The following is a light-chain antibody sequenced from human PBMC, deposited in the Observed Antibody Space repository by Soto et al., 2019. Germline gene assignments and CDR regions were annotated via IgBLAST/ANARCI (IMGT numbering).Light chain of an antibody. V-gene: IGLV7-46*01. Sequence: QAVVTQEPSVTVSPGGTVTLTCDSSTGPVTSGRYPHWFQQKPGQAPRTLIYDTSLKYSWTPARFSGSLLRGKAALTLSGARPEDEADYYCLLSYSGGRVFGGGTKVTVL. CDR2: DTS. CDR1: TGPVTSGRY. J-gene: IGLJ3*02. CDR3: LLSYSGGRV.